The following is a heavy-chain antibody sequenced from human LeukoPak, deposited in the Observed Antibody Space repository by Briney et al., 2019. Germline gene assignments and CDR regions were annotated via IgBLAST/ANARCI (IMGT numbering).Heavy chain of an antibody. CDR3: AREEAGTVDY. D-gene: IGHD6-19*01. J-gene: IGHJ4*02. Sequence: PSETLSLTCAVSGYSISSGYHWGWIRPPPGKGLEWIGTIYHSGSTYYNPSLKSRLTISVDTSKNQFSLKLTSVTAADTAVYYCAREEAGTVDYWGQGTLVTVSS. CDR1: GYSISSGYH. CDR2: IYHSGST. V-gene: IGHV4-38-2*02.